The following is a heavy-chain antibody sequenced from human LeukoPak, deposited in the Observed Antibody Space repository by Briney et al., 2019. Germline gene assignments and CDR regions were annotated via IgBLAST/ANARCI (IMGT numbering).Heavy chain of an antibody. V-gene: IGHV3-7*01. D-gene: IGHD5-18*01. CDR3: ARDAAYGYDRFDY. Sequence: PGGSLRLSCAASGFTFSSHWMSWVRQAPGKGLEWVATIKLDGGEKHYVDSVKGRFTISRDNAKSSLYLQMNSLRAEDTAVYYCARDAAYGYDRFDYWGQGTQVTVSS. CDR2: IKLDGGEK. CDR1: GFTFSSHW. J-gene: IGHJ4*02.